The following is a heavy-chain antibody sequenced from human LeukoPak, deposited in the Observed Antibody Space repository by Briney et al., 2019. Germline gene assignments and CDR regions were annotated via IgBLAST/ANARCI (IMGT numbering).Heavy chain of an antibody. D-gene: IGHD5-18*01. CDR1: GYTLTELS. CDR3: ATPPGYSYGLCFDY. Sequence: ASVKVSCNVSGYTLTELSIHWVPQAPGKGLEWMGGFDPEDGETIYAQKFQGRVTMTEDTSTDTAYMELSSLRSEDTAVYYCATPPGYSYGLCFDYWGQGTLVTVSS. V-gene: IGHV1-24*01. CDR2: FDPEDGET. J-gene: IGHJ4*02.